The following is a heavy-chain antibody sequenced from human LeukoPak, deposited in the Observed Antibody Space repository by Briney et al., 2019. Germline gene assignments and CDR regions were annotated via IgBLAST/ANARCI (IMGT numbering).Heavy chain of an antibody. Sequence: GGSLRLSCAASGFTFSTHAMHWVRQAPGKGLEWVAFIRYDGNIKYYADSVKGRFTISRDNSMNTLYLQMNSLRAEDTAVYYCAKDGGGGDRLYYMDVWGKGTAVTISS. D-gene: IGHD2-21*02. V-gene: IGHV3-30*02. CDR1: GFTFSTHA. CDR2: IRYDGNIK. J-gene: IGHJ6*03. CDR3: AKDGGGGDRLYYMDV.